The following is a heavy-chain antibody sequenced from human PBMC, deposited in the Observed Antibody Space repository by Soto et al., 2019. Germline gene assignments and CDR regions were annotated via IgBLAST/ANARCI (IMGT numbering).Heavy chain of an antibody. Sequence: SVKVSCKASGGTFSSYAISWVRQAPGQGLEWMGGIIPIFGTANYAQKFQGRVTITADESTSTAYMELSRLRSDDTAVYYCARDRYGSGSYYSWAYYYYGMDVWGQGTTVTVSS. CDR1: GGTFSSYA. J-gene: IGHJ6*02. CDR2: IIPIFGTA. CDR3: ARDRYGSGSYYSWAYYYYGMDV. D-gene: IGHD3-10*01. V-gene: IGHV1-69*13.